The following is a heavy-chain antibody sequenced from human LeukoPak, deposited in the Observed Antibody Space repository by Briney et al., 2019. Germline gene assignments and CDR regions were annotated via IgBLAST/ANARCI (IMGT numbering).Heavy chain of an antibody. D-gene: IGHD3-3*01. Sequence: PSETLSLTCAVYGGSFSGYYWSWIRQPPGKELEWIGYIFYSGSTNYNPSLKSRVTISVDTSKNQFSLKLSSVTAADTAVYYCARHPSALYAFDIWGQGTMVIVSS. J-gene: IGHJ3*02. CDR2: IFYSGST. V-gene: IGHV4-59*08. CDR1: GGSFSGYY. CDR3: ARHPSALYAFDI.